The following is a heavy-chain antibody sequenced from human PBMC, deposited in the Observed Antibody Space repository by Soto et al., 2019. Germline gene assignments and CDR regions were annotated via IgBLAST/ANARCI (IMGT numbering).Heavy chain of an antibody. Sequence: ASVKVSCKAFGYILSAYYINWVRLAPGQGLEWMGWINPKTGDTVYAQKFQGRVTMSSDTSISTAYMEVTSMKFDDTAVYFCARGAVAGIDYWGQGTLVTVSS. V-gene: IGHV1-2*02. CDR1: GYILSAYY. D-gene: IGHD6-19*01. CDR3: ARGAVAGIDY. J-gene: IGHJ4*02. CDR2: INPKTGDT.